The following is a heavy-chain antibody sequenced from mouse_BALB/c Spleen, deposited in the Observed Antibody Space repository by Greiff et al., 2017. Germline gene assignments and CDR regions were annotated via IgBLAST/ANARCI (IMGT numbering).Heavy chain of an antibody. Sequence: QVQLQQSGAELARPGASVKLSCKASGYTFTSYWMQWVKQRPGQGLEWIGAIYPGDGDTRYTQKFKGKATLTADKSSSTAYMQLSSLASEDSAVYYCASQGNDYEAMDYWGQGTSVTVSS. V-gene: IGHV1-87*01. CDR2: IYPGDGDT. CDR3: ASQGNDYEAMDY. J-gene: IGHJ4*01. CDR1: GYTFTSYW. D-gene: IGHD3-2*02.